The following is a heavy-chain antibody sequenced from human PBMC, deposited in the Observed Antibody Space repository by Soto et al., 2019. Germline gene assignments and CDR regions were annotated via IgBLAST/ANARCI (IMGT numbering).Heavy chain of an antibody. CDR3: VRHLRARGVVRDGPLDS. Sequence: PGESLKISCKGSGYTFANSWIAWVRQMPGKGLEWLGNIFPGDSDTKYSPSFQGRVTLSADTSISTAYLHWSSLKASDSAIYFCVRHLRARGVVRDGPLDSWGQATLVTVS. J-gene: IGHJ4*02. CDR2: IFPGDSDT. D-gene: IGHD3-10*01. CDR1: GYTFANSW. V-gene: IGHV5-51*01.